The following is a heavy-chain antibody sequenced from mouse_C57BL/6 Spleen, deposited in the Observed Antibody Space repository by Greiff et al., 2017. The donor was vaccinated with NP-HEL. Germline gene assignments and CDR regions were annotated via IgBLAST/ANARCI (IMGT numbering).Heavy chain of an antibody. CDR1: GYAFTNYL. V-gene: IGHV1-54*01. J-gene: IGHJ2*01. Sequence: VKLMESGAELVRPGTSVKVSCKASGYAFTNYLIEWVKQRPGQGLEWIGVINPGSGGTNYNEKFKGKATLTADKSSSTAYMQLSSLTSEDSAVYFCARSRDEDYYFDYWGQGTTLTVSS. CDR3: ARSRDEDYYFDY. CDR2: INPGSGGT.